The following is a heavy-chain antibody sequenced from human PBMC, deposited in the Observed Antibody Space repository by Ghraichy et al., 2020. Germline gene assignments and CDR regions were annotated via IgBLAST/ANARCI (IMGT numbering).Heavy chain of an antibody. CDR1: GASISSRGYF. CDR2: FFSSGST. D-gene: IGHD6-13*01. Sequence: SETVSLTCTVSGASISSRGYFWGWIRQPPGKGLEWIGTFFSSGSTSYNPSLKSRVTISVDTSKNQISLKLTSVTAADTAVYYCARLYSTTEGYYFDYWGQGTLVTVSS. J-gene: IGHJ4*02. CDR3: ARLYSTTEGYYFDY. V-gene: IGHV4-39*01.